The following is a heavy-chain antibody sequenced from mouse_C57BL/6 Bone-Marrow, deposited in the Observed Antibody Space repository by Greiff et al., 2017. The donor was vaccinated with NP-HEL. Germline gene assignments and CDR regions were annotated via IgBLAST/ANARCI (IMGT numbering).Heavy chain of an antibody. CDR1: GYTFTSYW. CDR2: INPSNGGT. J-gene: IGHJ2*01. D-gene: IGHD1-1*01. Sequence: VQLQQPGTELVKPGASVKLSCKASGYTFTSYWMHWVKQRPGQGLEWIGNINPSNGGTNYNEKFNSKATLTVDKSSSTAYMQLSSLTSEDSAVYYCARSFITTVVIDYWGQGTTLTVSS. CDR3: ARSFITTVVIDY. V-gene: IGHV1-53*01.